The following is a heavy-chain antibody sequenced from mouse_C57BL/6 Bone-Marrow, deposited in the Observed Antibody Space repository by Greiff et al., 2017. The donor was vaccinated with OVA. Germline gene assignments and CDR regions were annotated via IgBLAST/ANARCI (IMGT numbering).Heavy chain of an antibody. CDR1: GYTFTDYN. CDR3: ASLDCYYWFAY. Sequence: EVQGVESGPELVKPGASVKIPCKASGYTFTDYNMDWVKQSHGKSLEWIGDINPNNGGTIYNQKFKGKATLTVAKSSSTAYMERRCLTSEDTAVYYCASLDCYYWFAYWGQWTLVPVS. J-gene: IGHJ3*01. D-gene: IGHD2-3*01. V-gene: IGHV1-18*01. CDR2: INPNNGGT.